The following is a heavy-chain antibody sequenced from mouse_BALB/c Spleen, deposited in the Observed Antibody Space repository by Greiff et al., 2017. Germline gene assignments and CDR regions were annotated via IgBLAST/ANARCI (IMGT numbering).Heavy chain of an antibody. CDR3: ARDYGSSYDWFAY. CDR2: ISSGGGST. CDR1: GFAFSSYD. D-gene: IGHD1-1*01. J-gene: IGHJ3*01. Sequence: DVMLVESGGGLVKPGGSLKLSCAASGFAFSSYDMSWVRQTPEKRLEWVAYISSGGGSTYYPDTVKGRFTISRDNAKNTLYLQMSSLKSEDTAMYYCARDYGSSYDWFAYWGQGTLVTVSA. V-gene: IGHV5-12-1*01.